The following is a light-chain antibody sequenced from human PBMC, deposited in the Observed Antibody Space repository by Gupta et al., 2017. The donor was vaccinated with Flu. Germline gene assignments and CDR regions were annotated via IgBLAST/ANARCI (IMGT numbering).Light chain of an antibody. CDR2: GAS. V-gene: IGKV3-20*01. CDR1: QTISSEY. J-gene: IGKJ4*01. Sequence: EIVLTQSPGTLSLSPGERATLSCRASQTISSEYLAWYQQKPGQAPRLLIYGASSRATGIPDRFSGSGSGTEFNFTISRLEPEDFAVYYCQQLGYLLLIFGGGTKVEIK. CDR3: QQLGYLLLI.